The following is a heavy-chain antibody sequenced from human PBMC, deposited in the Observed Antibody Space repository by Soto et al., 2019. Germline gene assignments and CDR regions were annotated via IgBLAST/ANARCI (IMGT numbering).Heavy chain of an antibody. J-gene: IGHJ5*02. CDR2: ISAYNYNT. D-gene: IGHD1-26*01. V-gene: IGHV1-18*01. CDR1: GYTFTSYG. Sequence: QVQLVQSGAEVKKPGASVKVSCKASGYTFTSYGLSWVRQAPGQGLEWMGRISAYNYNTNYAQKLQGRVTMTTDTPTSTAYRELRSLRSDDTAVYYCARVVGALGHWFDPWGQGTLVTVSS. CDR3: ARVVGALGHWFDP.